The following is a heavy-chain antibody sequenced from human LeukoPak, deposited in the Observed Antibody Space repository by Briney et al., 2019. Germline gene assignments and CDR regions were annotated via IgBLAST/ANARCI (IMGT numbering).Heavy chain of an antibody. J-gene: IGHJ4*02. Sequence: ASVNVSCKASGYTFTRYDFNGVRQATGQRPEWMGWMSPNSGDTGYAQKFQDRVTMTRNTSISTAYMELSSLRSDDTAVYYCARGPPNWGYDYWGPGTLVTVSS. CDR1: GYTFTRYD. CDR3: ARGPPNWGYDY. D-gene: IGHD7-27*01. V-gene: IGHV1-8*01. CDR2: MSPNSGDT.